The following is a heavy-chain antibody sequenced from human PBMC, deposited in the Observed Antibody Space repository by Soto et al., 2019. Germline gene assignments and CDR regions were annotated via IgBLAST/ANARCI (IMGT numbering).Heavy chain of an antibody. D-gene: IGHD3-10*01. J-gene: IGHJ2*01. V-gene: IGHV1-69*12. CDR1: GGTFSSYA. CDR2: IIPIFGTA. CDR3: ARDRVEMATMVRYFDL. Sequence: QVQLVQSGAEVKKPGSSVKVSCKASGGTFSSYAIRWVRQAPGQGLEWMGGIIPIFGTANYAQKFHGRVTITADESTSTAYMELSSLRSEDTAVYYCARDRVEMATMVRYFDLWGRGTLVTVSS.